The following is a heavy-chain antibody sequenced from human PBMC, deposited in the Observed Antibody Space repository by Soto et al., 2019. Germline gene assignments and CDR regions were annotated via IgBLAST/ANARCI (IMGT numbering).Heavy chain of an antibody. J-gene: IGHJ4*02. V-gene: IGHV4-30-4*01. CDR3: ARVSPYGGNYYFDF. Sequence: QVQLQESGPGLVKPSQTLSLTCTVSGGSISSGDYYWSWIRQPPGKGLEWIGYIYYSGSTYYNPSLQSRISISVDTSKNQFSLRLTSVTAADTAVYYCARVSPYGGNYYFDFWGQGSLVTVSS. CDR2: IYYSGST. CDR1: GGSISSGDYY. D-gene: IGHD2-21*02.